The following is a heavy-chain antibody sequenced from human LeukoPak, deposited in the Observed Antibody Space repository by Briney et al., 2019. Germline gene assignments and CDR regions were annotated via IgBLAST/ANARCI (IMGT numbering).Heavy chain of an antibody. Sequence: SETLSLTCAVYGGSFSGYYWSWIRQPPGKGLEWIGEINHSGSTNYNPSLKSRVTISVDTSKNQFSLKLSSVTAADTAVYYCARRPYYGSGSYHKGFDYWGQGTLVTVSS. CDR1: GGSFSGYY. J-gene: IGHJ4*02. V-gene: IGHV4-34*01. CDR3: ARRPYYGSGSYHKGFDY. CDR2: INHSGST. D-gene: IGHD3-10*01.